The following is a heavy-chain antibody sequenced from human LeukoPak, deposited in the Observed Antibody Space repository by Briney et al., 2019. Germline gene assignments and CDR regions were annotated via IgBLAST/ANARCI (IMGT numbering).Heavy chain of an antibody. Sequence: ASVTVSCKASGYTFITYALYWVRQAPGRRLEWMGWSNAGNGNTKYSEKFQGRVIITRDTSASTGYMELSSLRSEDTAVYYCARATNSGYCADYWGQGTLVTVSS. J-gene: IGHJ4*02. V-gene: IGHV1-3*01. CDR2: SNAGNGNT. D-gene: IGHD3-22*01. CDR1: GYTFITYA. CDR3: ARATNSGYCADY.